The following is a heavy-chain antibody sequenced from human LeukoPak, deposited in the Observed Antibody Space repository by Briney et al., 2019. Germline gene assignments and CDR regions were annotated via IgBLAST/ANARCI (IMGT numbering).Heavy chain of an antibody. J-gene: IGHJ4*02. D-gene: IGHD1-14*01. CDR3: ATGGPTKPPVRNFDY. Sequence: SVKVSCKASGGTFGSYAISWVRQAPGQGLEWMGGIIPIFGTAIYAQKFQGRVTMTEDTSTDTAYMELSSLRSEDTAVYYCATGGPTKPPVRNFDYWGQGTLVTVSS. V-gene: IGHV1-69*06. CDR1: GGTFGSYA. CDR2: IIPIFGTA.